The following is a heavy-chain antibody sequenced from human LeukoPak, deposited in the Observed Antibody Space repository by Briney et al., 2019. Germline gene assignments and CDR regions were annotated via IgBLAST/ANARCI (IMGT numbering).Heavy chain of an antibody. V-gene: IGHV4-59*01. CDR3: ARDDRHGYNYASFDY. J-gene: IGHJ4*02. CDR1: GGSISSYY. Sequence: SETLSLTCTVSGGSISSYYWSWIRQPPGKGLEWIGYIYYSGSTNYNPSLKSRVTISVDTSKNQFSLKLSSVTAADTAVYYCARDDRHGYNYASFDYWGQGTLVTVSS. CDR2: IYYSGST. D-gene: IGHD5-24*01.